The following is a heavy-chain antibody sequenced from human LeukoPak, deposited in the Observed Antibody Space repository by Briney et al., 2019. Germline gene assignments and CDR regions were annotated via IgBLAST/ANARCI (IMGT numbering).Heavy chain of an antibody. Sequence: ASVKVSCKASGYTFTGYYIHWVRQAPGQGPEWMGWINPKNGDTNYAQKFQTRVTMTRDTSISTAYMELRRLRSDDTAVFYCARIARHTLVRARDSWFDPWGQGTLVTVSP. D-gene: IGHD3-10*01. J-gene: IGHJ5*02. V-gene: IGHV1-2*02. CDR2: INPKNGDT. CDR1: GYTFTGYY. CDR3: ARIARHTLVRARDSWFDP.